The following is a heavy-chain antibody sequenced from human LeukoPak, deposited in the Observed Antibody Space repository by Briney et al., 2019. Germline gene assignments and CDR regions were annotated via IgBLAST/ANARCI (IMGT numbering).Heavy chain of an antibody. CDR1: GYTFTGYY. D-gene: IGHD3-10*01. Sequence: ASVKVSCKASGYTFTGYYMHWVRQAPGQGLEWMGWINPNSGGTNYAQKFQGWVTMTRDTSISTAYMELSRLRSDDTAVYYCARDRRSHYYGSGTYYPDAFDIWGQGTMVTVSS. CDR3: ARDRRSHYYGSGTYYPDAFDI. CDR2: INPNSGGT. V-gene: IGHV1-2*04. J-gene: IGHJ3*02.